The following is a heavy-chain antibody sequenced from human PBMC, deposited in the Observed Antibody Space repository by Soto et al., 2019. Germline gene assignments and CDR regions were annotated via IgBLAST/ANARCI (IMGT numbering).Heavy chain of an antibody. CDR2: ISNGGDYI. CDR1: GYKFSNYA. J-gene: IGHJ2*01. V-gene: IGHV3-23*01. Sequence: EVQLLESGGGLVQPGGSLRLSCAASGYKFSNYAMTWVRQAPGKGLEWVSCISNGGDYIYYADAVKGRVTISRDRSTSTLYLQMNGLTADDTAVYYCAKDPGPLGTNDWYFYVWGRGTLVTVSP. D-gene: IGHD3-16*01. CDR3: AKDPGPLGTNDWYFYV.